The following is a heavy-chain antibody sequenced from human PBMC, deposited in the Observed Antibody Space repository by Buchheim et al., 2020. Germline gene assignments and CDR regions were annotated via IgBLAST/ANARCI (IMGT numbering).Heavy chain of an antibody. D-gene: IGHD6-19*01. V-gene: IGHV3-11*01. CDR3: ARAARYTAVAGTYYFDY. CDR1: RFTFRDYY. CDR2: ISTSGSTI. Sequence: QVQLVESGGGLVKSGGSLRLSCAASRFTFRDYYMSWIRQAPGKGLECVSYISTSGSTIYYADSVKGRFTISRDHANNSLYLQMNSLRAEDTAVYYCARAARYTAVAGTYYFDYWGQGTL. J-gene: IGHJ4*02.